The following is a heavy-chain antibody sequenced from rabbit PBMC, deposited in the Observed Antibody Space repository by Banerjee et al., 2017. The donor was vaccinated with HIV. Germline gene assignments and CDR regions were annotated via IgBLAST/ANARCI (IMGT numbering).Heavy chain of an antibody. CDR1: GFSCRSGYY. J-gene: IGHJ4*01. CDR2: IDTASSGST. Sequence: QEQLKESGGGLLQPGGSLHLTCKVAGFSCRSGYYMCNVRQDPGKGLELIACIDTASSGSTYYASWAKGRFTISKTSSTTVTLQMTSLTAADTATYFCARWDINYAGNGHAFNLWGPGTLVTVS. D-gene: IGHD4-2*01. CDR3: ARWDINYAGNGHAFNL. V-gene: IGHV1S45*01.